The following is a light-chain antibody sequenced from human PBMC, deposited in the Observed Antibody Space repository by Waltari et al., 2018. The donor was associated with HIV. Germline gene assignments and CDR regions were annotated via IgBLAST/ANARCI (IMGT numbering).Light chain of an antibody. CDR1: ISNIGTNS. CDR3: ATWDSRLNSYV. CDR2: END. Sequence: QSVLTQPPSISAAPGQRITISCSGSISNIGTNSVSWYQQVPGKAPKLLIYENDKRPSGIPDRVSGSKSDTSATLGISGFRTGDEADYYCATWDSRLNSYVFGSGTTVIVL. J-gene: IGLJ1*01. V-gene: IGLV1-51*02.